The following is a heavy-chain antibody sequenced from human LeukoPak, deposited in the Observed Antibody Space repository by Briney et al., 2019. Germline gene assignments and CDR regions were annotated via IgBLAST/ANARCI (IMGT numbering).Heavy chain of an antibody. Sequence: GRSLRLSCAASGFTFSSYAMHWVRQAPGKGLDWVAVISYDGSNKYYADSVKGRFTISRDNSKNTLYLQMNSLRAEDTAVYYCAKAHYSEYYFDYWGQGTLVTVSS. CDR3: AKAHYSEYYFDY. D-gene: IGHD4-11*01. V-gene: IGHV3-30-3*01. CDR1: GFTFSSYA. J-gene: IGHJ4*02. CDR2: ISYDGSNK.